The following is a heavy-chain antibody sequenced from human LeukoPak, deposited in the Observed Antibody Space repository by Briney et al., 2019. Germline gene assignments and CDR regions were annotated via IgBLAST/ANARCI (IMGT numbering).Heavy chain of an antibody. J-gene: IGHJ4*02. Sequence: GGSLRLSCAASGFTFTTYWMHWVRQAPGKGLVWVSHINSDGSITSYADSVKGRFTISRDNAKNTLYLQMNSLRAEDTAVYYCAKNKCTNGVCYLGYYFDYWGQGTLVTVSS. V-gene: IGHV3-74*01. D-gene: IGHD2-8*01. CDR1: GFTFTTYW. CDR2: INSDGSIT. CDR3: AKNKCTNGVCYLGYYFDY.